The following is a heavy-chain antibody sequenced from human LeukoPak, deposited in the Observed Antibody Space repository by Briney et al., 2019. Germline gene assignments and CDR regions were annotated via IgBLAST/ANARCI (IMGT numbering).Heavy chain of an antibody. CDR3: ARGLPGGFDP. CDR1: GYTFNDNYY. CDR2: INPNSGHT. D-gene: IGHD2-2*01. V-gene: IGHV1-2*06. Sequence: ASVKVSCKASGYTFNDNYYMHWVRLAPGEGLEWMGRINPNSGHTNYAQKFQGRVTMTRDTSISTVYMELSRLKSDDTAVFYCARGLPGGFDPWGQGTLVTVSS. J-gene: IGHJ5*02.